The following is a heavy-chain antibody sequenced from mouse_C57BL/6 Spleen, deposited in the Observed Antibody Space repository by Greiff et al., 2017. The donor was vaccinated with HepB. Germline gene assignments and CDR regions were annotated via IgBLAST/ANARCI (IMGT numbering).Heavy chain of an antibody. D-gene: IGHD2-3*01. J-gene: IGHJ4*01. V-gene: IGHV1-82*01. Sequence: VQLQQSGPELVKPGASEKISCKASGYAFSSSWMNWVKQRPGKGLEWIGRIYPGDGDTNYNGKFKGKATLTADKSSSTAYMQLSSLTSEDSAVYFCARCDGYHYAMDYWGQGTSVTVSS. CDR1: GYAFSSSW. CDR2: IYPGDGDT. CDR3: ARCDGYHYAMDY.